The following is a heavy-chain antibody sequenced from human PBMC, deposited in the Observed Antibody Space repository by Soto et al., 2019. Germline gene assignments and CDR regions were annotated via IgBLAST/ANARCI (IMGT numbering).Heavy chain of an antibody. CDR2: INWDNNE. D-gene: IGHD2-21*01. CDR1: VFSLSTLGTC. Sequence: SGPTLVNPTQTLTLTCTFSVFSLSTLGTCVTWIRQPPGKALEWLALINWDNNEYYTTSLKTRLTISRDTSKNQVVLTMTNVDPVDTATYYCARIPHYSDSYYMDYWGQGTLVTVS. CDR3: ARIPHYSDSYYMDY. J-gene: IGHJ4*02. V-gene: IGHV2-70*01.